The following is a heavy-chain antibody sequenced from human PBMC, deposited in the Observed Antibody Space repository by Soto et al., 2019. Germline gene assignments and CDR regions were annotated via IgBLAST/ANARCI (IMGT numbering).Heavy chain of an antibody. Sequence: VQLLESGGGLVQPGGSLRLSCAASGSTFSKYFMSWVRQAPGRGLEWVSAISSSGDDTYYADSVKGRFTMSRDNFKKTLSMQMNTLRADDTAVYYCAKIGVFRNGYLSYTRGDYWGQGTLVTVSS. J-gene: IGHJ4*02. D-gene: IGHD3-10*01. CDR1: GSTFSKYF. CDR3: AKIGVFRNGYLSYTRGDY. CDR2: ISSSGDDT. V-gene: IGHV3-23*01.